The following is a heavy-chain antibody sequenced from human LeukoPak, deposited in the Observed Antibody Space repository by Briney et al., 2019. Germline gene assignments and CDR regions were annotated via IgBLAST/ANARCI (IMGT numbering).Heavy chain of an antibody. V-gene: IGHV4-39*07. CDR3: ARDPMYYYDSSGYYWDR. J-gene: IGHJ4*02. Sequence: SETLSLTCTVSGGSISSSSYYWGWIRQPPGKGLEWIGSIYYSGSTYYNPSLKSRVTISVDTSKNQFSLKLSSVTAADTAVYYCARDPMYYYDSSGYYWDRWGQGTLVTVSS. CDR1: GGSISSSSYY. CDR2: IYYSGST. D-gene: IGHD3-22*01.